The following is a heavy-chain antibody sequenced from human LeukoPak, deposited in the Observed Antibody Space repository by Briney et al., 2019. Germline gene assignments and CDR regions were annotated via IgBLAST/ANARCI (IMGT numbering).Heavy chain of an antibody. CDR2: IYYSGST. CDR1: GGSISSGGYY. V-gene: IGHV4-31*03. J-gene: IGHJ4*02. Sequence: SETLSLTCTVSGGSISSGGYYWRWIRQHPGKGLEWIGYIYYSGSTYYNPSLKSRVTISVDTSKNQFSLKLSSVTAADTAVYYCARKKLGINPAFDYWGQGTLVTVSS. CDR3: ARKKLGINPAFDY. D-gene: IGHD7-27*01.